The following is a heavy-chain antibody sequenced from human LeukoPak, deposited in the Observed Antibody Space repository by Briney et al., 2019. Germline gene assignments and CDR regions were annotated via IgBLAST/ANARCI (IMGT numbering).Heavy chain of an antibody. CDR3: ARDLRVYSGTLVGAY. CDR2: ISAYNGNT. J-gene: IGHJ4*02. V-gene: IGHV1-18*01. D-gene: IGHD1-26*01. Sequence: GASVKVSCKASGYTFTSYGINWVRQAPGQGLEWMGWISAYNGNTNYAQKLQGRVTMTTDTSTSTAYMELRSLRSDDTAVYYCARDLRVYSGTLVGAYWGQGTLVTVSS. CDR1: GYTFTSYG.